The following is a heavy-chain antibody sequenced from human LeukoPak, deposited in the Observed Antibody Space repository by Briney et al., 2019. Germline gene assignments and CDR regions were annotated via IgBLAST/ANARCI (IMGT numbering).Heavy chain of an antibody. J-gene: IGHJ4*02. V-gene: IGHV3-74*01. Sequence: GGSLRLSCTASGFTFSSYTMSWVRHAPGQGLVWVSRIKGDGISTNYADSVKGRFTISRDIAKNTLYLQMNSLRAEDTGVYYCAKDHYWSIDYWGRGTLVTVSS. CDR2: IKGDGIST. D-gene: IGHD3-3*01. CDR3: AKDHYWSIDY. CDR1: GFTFSSYT.